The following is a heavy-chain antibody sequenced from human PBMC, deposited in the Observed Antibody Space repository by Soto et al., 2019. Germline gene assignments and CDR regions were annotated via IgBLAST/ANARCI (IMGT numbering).Heavy chain of an antibody. CDR2: IYPGDSDT. CDR3: ARHVGKHPRRSITIEGAFDP. V-gene: IGHV5-51*01. CDR1: GYSFTSYW. D-gene: IGHD3-9*01. J-gene: IGHJ5*02. Sequence: GESLKISCKGSGYSFTSYWIGWVRQMPGKGLEWMGIIYPGDSDTRYSPSFQGQVTISADKSISTAYLQWSSLKASDTAMYYCARHVGKHPRRSITIEGAFDPWGQGTLVTVSS.